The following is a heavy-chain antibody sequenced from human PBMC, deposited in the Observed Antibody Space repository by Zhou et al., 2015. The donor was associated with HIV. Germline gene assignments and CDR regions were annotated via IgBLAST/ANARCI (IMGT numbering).Heavy chain of an antibody. V-gene: IGHV1-8*01. J-gene: IGHJ4*02. CDR1: GYTFSSHD. Sequence: QVQLVQSGAEVKKPGASVKVSCKASGYTFSSHDINWVRQAAGQGLEWMGWMSPNSGNTGYVQKFEGRVTMTGDTSIGTAYMELSSLTFEDTAVYYCAGHFLSDTRIRSRPWTWAQGTLVTVSS. CDR3: AGHFLSDTRIRSRPWT. D-gene: IGHD1-1*01. CDR2: MSPNSGNT.